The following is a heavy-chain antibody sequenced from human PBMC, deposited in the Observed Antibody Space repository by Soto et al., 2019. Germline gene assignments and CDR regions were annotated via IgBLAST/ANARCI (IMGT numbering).Heavy chain of an antibody. CDR1: GFIFSIYG. CDR3: ASSIS. Sequence: PGGSLRLSCEASGFIFSIYGMHWVRQSPGKGLEWVAFIWYDGSNKNYADSVKGRFTITRDNSKNTLYLQMNSLRAEDTAVYYCASSISWGQGTGVTVSS. J-gene: IGHJ5*02. CDR2: IWYDGSNK. V-gene: IGHV3-33*01.